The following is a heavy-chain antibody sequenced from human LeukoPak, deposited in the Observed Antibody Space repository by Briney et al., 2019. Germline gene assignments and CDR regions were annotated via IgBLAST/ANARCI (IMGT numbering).Heavy chain of an antibody. J-gene: IGHJ4*02. CDR3: ARGAVGARPDY. V-gene: IGHV1-3*01. Sequence: KFQGRDTITRDTSASTAYMELSSLRSEDTAVYYCARGAVGARPDYWGQGTLVTVSS. D-gene: IGHD1-26*01.